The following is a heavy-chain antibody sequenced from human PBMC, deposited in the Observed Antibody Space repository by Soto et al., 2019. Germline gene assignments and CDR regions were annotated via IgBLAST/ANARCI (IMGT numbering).Heavy chain of an antibody. Sequence: VQLQQWGAGLLKPSETLSLTCAVYGVSFSGYYWSWIRQPPGKGLEWVSAISGSGGSTYYADSVKGRFTISRDNSKNTLYLQMNSLRAEDTAVYYCAKEGYYYGMDVWGQGTTVTVSS. CDR3: AKEGYYYGMDV. V-gene: IGHV3-23*01. CDR2: ISGSGGST. J-gene: IGHJ6*02. CDR1: GVSFSGYY.